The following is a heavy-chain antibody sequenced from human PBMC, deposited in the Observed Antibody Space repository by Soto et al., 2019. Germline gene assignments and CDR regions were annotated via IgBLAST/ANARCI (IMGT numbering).Heavy chain of an antibody. CDR3: ARGAVDYHYYCVDV. CDR1: GFTFSSYG. J-gene: IGHJ6*03. Sequence: QVQLVESGGGVVQPGRSLRLSCAASGFTFSSYGMHWVRQAPGKGLEWVAVIWYDGSNKYYADSVKGRFTISRDNSKNPLHLQMNGLRAEDKAVYYCARGAVDYHYYCVDVWGKGTTVSVCS. CDR2: IWYDGSNK. V-gene: IGHV3-33*01.